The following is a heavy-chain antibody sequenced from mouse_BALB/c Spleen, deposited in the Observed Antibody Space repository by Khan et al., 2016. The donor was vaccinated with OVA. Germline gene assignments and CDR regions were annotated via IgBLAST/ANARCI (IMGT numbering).Heavy chain of an antibody. CDR2: ISSAGTYT. CDR3: GNGNHGWFAY. V-gene: IGHV5-9-1*01. J-gene: IGHJ3*01. Sequence: EVELVESGGDLVKTGGSLKLSCAASGFTFSSFVLSWVRQTPEKGLEWVATISSAGTYTYSLDSVKGRFTISRDNAKNTLYLQMNSLRSEDTALFFCGNGNHGWFAYWGQGTLVTVSA. CDR1: GFTFSSFV.